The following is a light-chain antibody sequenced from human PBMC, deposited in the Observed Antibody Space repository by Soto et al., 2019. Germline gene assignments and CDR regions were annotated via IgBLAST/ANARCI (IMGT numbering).Light chain of an antibody. CDR1: GSNIGSNT. Sequence: QAVVTQPPSASGTPGQRVTISCSGSGSNIGSNTVNWYQQLPGTAPKFLMSSNNQRPSGVPDRISGSKSGTSASLAISGLQSEDEADYYCAAWDDSLSGVVFGGGTKLTVL. V-gene: IGLV1-44*01. CDR2: SNN. J-gene: IGLJ2*01. CDR3: AAWDDSLSGVV.